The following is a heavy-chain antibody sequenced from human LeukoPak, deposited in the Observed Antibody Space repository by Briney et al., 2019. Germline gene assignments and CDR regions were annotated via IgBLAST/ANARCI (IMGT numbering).Heavy chain of an antibody. CDR3: ARWNSYGYYFDY. Sequence: SETLSLTCTVSGGSISSSSYYWGWIRQPPGKGLEWIGSSYYSGSTYYNPSLKSRVTISVDTSKNQFSLKLSSVTAADTAVYYCARWNSYGYYFDYWGQGTLVTVSS. D-gene: IGHD5-18*01. CDR2: SYYSGST. V-gene: IGHV4-39*01. J-gene: IGHJ4*02. CDR1: GGSISSSSYY.